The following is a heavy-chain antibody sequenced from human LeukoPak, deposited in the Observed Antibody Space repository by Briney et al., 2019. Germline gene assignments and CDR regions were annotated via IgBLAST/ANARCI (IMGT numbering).Heavy chain of an antibody. D-gene: IGHD6-6*01. Sequence: GGSLRLSCAASGFTFSSYSMNWVRQAPGKGLEWVSSISSSSSYIYYADSVKGRFTISRDNAKNSLYLQMNSLRVEDTAIYYCARGGAARPDFWGQGTLVTVSS. CDR3: ARGGAARPDF. CDR1: GFTFSSYS. J-gene: IGHJ4*02. V-gene: IGHV3-21*01. CDR2: ISSSSSYI.